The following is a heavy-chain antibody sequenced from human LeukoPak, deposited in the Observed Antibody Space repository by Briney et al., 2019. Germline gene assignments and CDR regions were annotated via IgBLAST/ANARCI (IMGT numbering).Heavy chain of an antibody. CDR3: ARDTTTVAAVRTFDY. D-gene: IGHD6-19*01. CDR2: INSFSSVM. CDR1: GFRFSVYS. V-gene: IGHV3-48*02. Sequence: GGSLRLSCAASGFRFSVYSMNWVRQAPGKGLEWVSYINSFSSVMYYADSVRGRFTISRDDAKNSLYLQMNSLRDEDAAIYYCARDTTTVAAVRTFDYWGQGTLVAVSS. J-gene: IGHJ4*02.